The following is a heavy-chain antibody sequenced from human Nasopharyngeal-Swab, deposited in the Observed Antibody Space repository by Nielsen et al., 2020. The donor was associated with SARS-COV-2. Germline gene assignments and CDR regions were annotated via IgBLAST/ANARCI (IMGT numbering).Heavy chain of an antibody. D-gene: IGHD6-13*01. CDR3: AGLLRQQPHHQFDP. V-gene: IGHV4-59*01. Sequence: WIRQPPGKGLERIGYIYYSGSTNYNPSLKSRVTISVDTSKNQFSLKLSSVTAADTAVYHCAGLLRQQPHHQFDPWGQGTLVTVSS. J-gene: IGHJ5*02. CDR2: IYYSGST.